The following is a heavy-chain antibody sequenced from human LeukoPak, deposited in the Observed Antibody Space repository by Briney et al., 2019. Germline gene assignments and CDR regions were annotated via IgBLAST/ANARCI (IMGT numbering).Heavy chain of an antibody. CDR1: GFTFSSFA. D-gene: IGHD3-9*01. Sequence: PGGSLRLSCAASGFTFSSFAMSWVRQAPGKGLEWVALISYDGSYQYSADSVRGRFTISRDNSRNSLYLQMNSLRAEDTAFYYCTKGGFKYFDWSYFDYWGQGTLVTVSS. CDR2: ISYDGSYQ. J-gene: IGHJ4*02. V-gene: IGHV3-30*18. CDR3: TKGGFKYFDWSYFDY.